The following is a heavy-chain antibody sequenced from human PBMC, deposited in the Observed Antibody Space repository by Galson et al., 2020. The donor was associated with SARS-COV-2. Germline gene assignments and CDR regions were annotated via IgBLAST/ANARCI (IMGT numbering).Heavy chain of an antibody. J-gene: IGHJ6*02. V-gene: IGHV3-30*18. CDR2: ISYDGSNK. D-gene: IGHD6-13*01. Sequence: GESLKISCAASGLTFSSYGMHWVRQAPGKGLEWVADISYDGSNKYYADSVKGRFTISRDNSKNTLYLQMNSLRAEDTAVYYCAKDLLTPYSSSWYFGSNYYYYGMDVWGQGTTVTVSS. CDR1: GLTFSSYG. CDR3: AKDLLTPYSSSWYFGSNYYYYGMDV.